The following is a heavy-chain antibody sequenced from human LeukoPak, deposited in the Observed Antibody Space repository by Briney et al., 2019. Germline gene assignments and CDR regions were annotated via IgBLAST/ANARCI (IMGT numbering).Heavy chain of an antibody. CDR3: AKDMLYFRRSSSVWYAFDI. D-gene: IGHD6-6*01. V-gene: IGHV3-43D*04. CDR2: ISWDGGST. CDR1: GFTFDDYA. Sequence: PGGALRLSCAASGFTFDDYAMHWVRQAPGKGLEWVSLISWDGGSTYYADSVKGRFTISRDNSKNSLYLQMNSLRADDTALYYCAKDMLYFRRSSSVWYAFDIRGQGTMVTVSS. J-gene: IGHJ3*02.